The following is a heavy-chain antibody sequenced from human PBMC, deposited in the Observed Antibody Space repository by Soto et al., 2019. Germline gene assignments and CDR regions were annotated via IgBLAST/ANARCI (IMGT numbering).Heavy chain of an antibody. CDR2: IYYSGAT. J-gene: IGHJ3*02. CDR1: GASLYSDAYY. Sequence: SETLSLTCTVSGASLYSDAYYWSWIRQHPGKGLEWIGYIYYSGATYYNPSLESRVTISLDTPKNYFSLKLSSVSAADTAVYYCARAGRRGDVFDIWGQGTVVTVSS. D-gene: IGHD1-1*01. CDR3: ARAGRRGDVFDI. V-gene: IGHV4-31*03.